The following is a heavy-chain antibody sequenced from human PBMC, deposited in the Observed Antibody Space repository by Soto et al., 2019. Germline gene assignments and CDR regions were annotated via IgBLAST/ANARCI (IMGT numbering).Heavy chain of an antibody. Sequence: XSVKVSCKASGYIFTSHYMHWVRQAPGQGLEWMGVINPTGGSTSYAQKFQGRVTMTRDTSTSTVYMELSSLRSEDTAVYYCARKYSSSSPSDYWGQGTLVTVSS. D-gene: IGHD6-6*01. J-gene: IGHJ4*02. CDR3: ARKYSSSSPSDY. CDR1: GYIFTSHY. CDR2: INPTGGST. V-gene: IGHV1-46*01.